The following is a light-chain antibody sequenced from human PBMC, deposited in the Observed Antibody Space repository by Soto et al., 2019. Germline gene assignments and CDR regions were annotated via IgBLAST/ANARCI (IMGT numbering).Light chain of an antibody. CDR2: GAS. V-gene: IGKV3-20*01. Sequence: VMIQFPAPLSLDPVERATLSCRASQSVSSYFAWYQQQPGQTPRLLIPGASSRATGIAARFSGSGSGTDFTLTISRLEPEDFAVYYCQQYGSLGTFGQGTKADIK. J-gene: IGKJ1*01. CDR3: QQYGSLGT. CDR1: QSVSSY.